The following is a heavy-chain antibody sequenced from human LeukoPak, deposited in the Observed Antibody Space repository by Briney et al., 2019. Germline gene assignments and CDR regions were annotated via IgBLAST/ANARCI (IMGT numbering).Heavy chain of an antibody. CDR3: ARAPYYDFWSGYSDAFDI. CDR2: IYYSGST. D-gene: IGHD3-3*01. J-gene: IGHJ3*02. Sequence: PSETLSLTCTVSGGSISSYYWSWIRQPPGKGLEWIGYIYYSGSTNYNLSLKSRVTISVDTSKNQFSLKLSSVTAADTAVYYCARAPYYDFWSGYSDAFDIWGQGTMVTVSS. CDR1: GGSISSYY. V-gene: IGHV4-59*01.